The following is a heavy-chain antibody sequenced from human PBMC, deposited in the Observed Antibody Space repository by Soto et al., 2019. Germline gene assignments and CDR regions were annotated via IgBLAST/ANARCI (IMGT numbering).Heavy chain of an antibody. V-gene: IGHV3-21*01. CDR1: GFTFSSYS. D-gene: IGHD3-10*01. CDR2: ISSSSSSYI. CDR3: ARMARGQWFGELSYYYYYMDV. Sequence: EVQLVESGGGLVKPGGSLRLSCAASGFTFSSYSMNWVRQAPGKGLEWVSSISSSSSSYIYYADSVKGRFTISRDNAKNSLYLQMNSLRAEDTAVYYCARMARGQWFGELSYYYYYMDVWGKGTTVTVSS. J-gene: IGHJ6*03.